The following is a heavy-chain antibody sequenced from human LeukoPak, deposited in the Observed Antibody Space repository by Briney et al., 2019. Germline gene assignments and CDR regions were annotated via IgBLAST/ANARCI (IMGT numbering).Heavy chain of an antibody. CDR2: IYSGGST. CDR3: ARTGKYYYDSSGYYPN. Sequence: PGGSLRLSCAASGFTLSSNYMSWVRQAPGKGLEGVSVIYSGGSTYYSDSVKGRFTISRDKSKNTIYLQMNSLRAEDTAVYYCARTGKYYYDSSGYYPNWGQGTLVTVSS. D-gene: IGHD3-22*01. J-gene: IGHJ4*02. CDR1: GFTLSSNY. V-gene: IGHV3-66*01.